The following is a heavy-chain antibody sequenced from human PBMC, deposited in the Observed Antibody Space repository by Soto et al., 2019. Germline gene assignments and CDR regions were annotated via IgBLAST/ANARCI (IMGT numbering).Heavy chain of an antibody. CDR1: GFTVSSNY. D-gene: IGHD3-22*01. V-gene: IGHV3-66*01. CDR3: ARNGDSSDYRGWFDP. Sequence: EVQLVESGGGLVQPGGSLRLCCAASGFTVSSNYMSWVRQAPGKGLEWVSVIYSGGITYYADSVKGRFTISRDNSKNTLYLQMNSLRAEDTAVYYCARNGDSSDYRGWFDPWGQGTLVTVSS. J-gene: IGHJ5*02. CDR2: IYSGGIT.